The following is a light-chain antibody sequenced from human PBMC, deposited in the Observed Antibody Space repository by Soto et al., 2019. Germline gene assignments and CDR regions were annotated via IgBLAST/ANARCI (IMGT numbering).Light chain of an antibody. CDR2: WAS. J-gene: IGKJ2*01. Sequence: DIVMTQSPDSLAVSLGERATINCKSSQSVLYSSNNKNYLAWYQQKPGQPPKLLIYWASTRESGVPDRFSGSGSGKDFTLTISSLQAVDVAVYYCQQYYSTPYTFGQGTKLEIK. CDR1: QSVLYSSNNKNY. V-gene: IGKV4-1*01. CDR3: QQYYSTPYT.